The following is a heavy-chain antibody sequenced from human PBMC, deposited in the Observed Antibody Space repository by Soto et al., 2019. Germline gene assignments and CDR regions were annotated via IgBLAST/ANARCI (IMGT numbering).Heavy chain of an antibody. J-gene: IGHJ6*03. CDR2: MNPNSGNT. CDR3: ARLDGGDYPDYYYYMDV. Sequence: QVQLVQSGAEVKKPGASVKVSCKASGYTFTSYDINWVRQATGQGLEWTGWMNPNSGNTGYAQKFQGRVTMTRNTSISTAYMELSSLRSEDTAVYYCARLDGGDYPDYYYYMDVWGKVATVTVSS. D-gene: IGHD3-16*01. CDR1: GYTFTSYD. V-gene: IGHV1-8*01.